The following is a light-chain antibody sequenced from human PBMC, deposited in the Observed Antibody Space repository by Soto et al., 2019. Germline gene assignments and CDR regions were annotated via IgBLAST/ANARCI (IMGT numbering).Light chain of an antibody. V-gene: IGLV2-14*01. J-gene: IGLJ2*01. CDR3: SSYTTAYTQV. CDR1: SSDVGLYDY. CDR2: EVT. Sequence: QSVLTQPASVSGSPGQSITISCTGSSSDVGLYDYVSWYQQHPGKVPKLIISEVTVRPLGVSDRFYGSKSGNTASLTISRLRAEDEAHYYCSSYTTAYTQVFGGGTKVTVL.